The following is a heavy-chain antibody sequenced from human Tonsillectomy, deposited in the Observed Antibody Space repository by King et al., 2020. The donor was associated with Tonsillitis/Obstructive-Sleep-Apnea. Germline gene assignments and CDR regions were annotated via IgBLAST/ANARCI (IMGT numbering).Heavy chain of an antibody. CDR1: GFTFSSYG. J-gene: IGHJ4*02. CDR2: IWYDGSNK. V-gene: IGHV3-33*01. CDR3: ARGSRDWDY. Sequence: VQLVESGGGVVQPGRSLRLSCAASGFTFSSYGMHWVRQAPGKGLEWVAIIWYDGSNKYYADSVKGRFTISRDNSKNTLYLQMNSLRVEDTAVYYCARGSRDWDYWGQGTLVTVSS. D-gene: IGHD3/OR15-3a*01.